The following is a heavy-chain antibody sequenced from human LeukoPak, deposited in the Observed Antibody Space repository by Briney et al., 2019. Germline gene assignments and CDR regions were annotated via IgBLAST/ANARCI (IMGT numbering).Heavy chain of an antibody. J-gene: IGHJ4*02. D-gene: IGHD5-24*01. CDR3: AKELATGDAYYTRGFDY. Sequence: GGSLRLSCAASGFTFSSYAMSWVRQAPGKGLEWVSSISVTGGVTFYADSVKGRFTISRDNSEKTLYLQMNSLRAEDTAVYYCAKELATGDAYYTRGFDYWGQRDLVSASS. V-gene: IGHV3-23*01. CDR1: GFTFSSYA. CDR2: ISVTGGVT.